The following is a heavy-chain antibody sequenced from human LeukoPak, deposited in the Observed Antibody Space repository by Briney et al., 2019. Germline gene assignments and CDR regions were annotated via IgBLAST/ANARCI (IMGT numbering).Heavy chain of an antibody. CDR3: ARGDSSSVLYYYYYMDV. CDR2: INHSGST. V-gene: IGHV4-34*01. J-gene: IGHJ6*03. Sequence: PSETLSLTCAVYGGSFSGYYWSWIRQPPGKELEWIGEINHSGSTNYNPSLKSRVTISVDTSKNQFSLKLSSVTAADTAVYYCARGDSSSVLYYYYYMDVWGKGTTVTVSS. CDR1: GGSFSGYY. D-gene: IGHD6-6*01.